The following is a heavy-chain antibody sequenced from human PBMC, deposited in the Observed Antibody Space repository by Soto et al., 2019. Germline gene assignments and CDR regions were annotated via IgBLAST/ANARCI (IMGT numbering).Heavy chain of an antibody. CDR2: IIGPGDKA. CDR1: GFTFSNYG. CDR3: ARYRECGDSYHFDY. Sequence: EVQLLEAGGGFVQPGGSLRLSCAASGFTFSNYGMSWVRQAPGKGLEWVSAIIGPGDKAYYADSVKGRFTISRDNSKNTVYLQLVNVRAEDMAIYYCARYRECGDSYHFDYGGQGTLVTVSS. V-gene: IGHV3-23*01. D-gene: IGHD4-17*01. J-gene: IGHJ4*02.